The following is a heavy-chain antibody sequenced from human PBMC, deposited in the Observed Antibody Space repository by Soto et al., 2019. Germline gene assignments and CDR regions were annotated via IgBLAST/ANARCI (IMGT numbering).Heavy chain of an antibody. CDR3: ERQRLDSSGYSDY. D-gene: IGHD3-22*01. CDR1: GFTFSSYV. V-gene: IGHV3-30-3*01. J-gene: IGHJ4*02. CDR2: LSNDGRNK. Sequence: QVPLVESGGGVVKPGWSLRLSCAASGFTFSSYVMHWVRQVPGKGLEWVAVLSNDGRNKYYADSAKGRFTISRDNSKNTLYLQVDSLRTEDAAVYYCERQRLDSSGYSDYWGQGTLVTVSA.